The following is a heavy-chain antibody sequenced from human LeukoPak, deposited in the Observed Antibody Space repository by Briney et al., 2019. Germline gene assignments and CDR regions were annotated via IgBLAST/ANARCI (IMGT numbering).Heavy chain of an antibody. Sequence: SETLSLTCTVSGGSISSYYWSWIRQPPGKGLEWIGYIYYSGSTNYNPSLKSRVTISVDTSKNQFSLKLSSVTAADTAVYYCARSRTSSSSFRYYYYMDVWGKGTTVTVSS. V-gene: IGHV4-59*01. CDR1: GGSISSYY. D-gene: IGHD6-6*01. CDR3: ARSRTSSSSFRYYYYMDV. CDR2: IYYSGST. J-gene: IGHJ6*03.